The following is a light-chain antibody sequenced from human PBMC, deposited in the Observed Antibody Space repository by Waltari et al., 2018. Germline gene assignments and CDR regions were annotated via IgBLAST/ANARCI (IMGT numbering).Light chain of an antibody. V-gene: IGLV3-21*04. CDR1: KIGSKS. CDR2: YDS. CDR3: QVWDSSSEHVI. J-gene: IGLJ2*01. Sequence: SYVLTQPPSFSVAPGQTARITCGGTKIGSKSVQWYQQKPGQAPVLVMFYDSDRPSGIPERFSGSNSGDTATLTINRVEAGDEADYYCQVWDSSSEHVIFGGGTQLTVL.